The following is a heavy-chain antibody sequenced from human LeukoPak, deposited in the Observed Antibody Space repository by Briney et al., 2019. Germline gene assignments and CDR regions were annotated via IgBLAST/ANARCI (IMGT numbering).Heavy chain of an antibody. CDR2: IYYSGST. CDR1: GGSISSGDYY. Sequence: SQTLSLTCTVSGGSISSGDYYSNWIRHPPGMGLAWIGYIYYSGSTYYNPSLKSRVTISVDTSKNQFSLKLSSVTAADTAVYYCARETLTTSRWFDPWGQGTLVTVSS. CDR3: ARETLTTSRWFDP. V-gene: IGHV4-30-4*01. J-gene: IGHJ5*02. D-gene: IGHD4-17*01.